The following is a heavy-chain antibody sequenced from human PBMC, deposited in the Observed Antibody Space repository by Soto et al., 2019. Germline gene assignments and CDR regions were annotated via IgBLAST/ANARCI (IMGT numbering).Heavy chain of an antibody. Sequence: VKVCCKASGGTFSSYAISWVRQAPGQGLEWMGGIIPIFGTANYAQKFQGRVTITADESTSTAYMELSSLRSEDTAVYYCAREGCISTSCYYGMDVWGQGTTVNVSS. CDR2: IIPIFGTA. V-gene: IGHV1-69*13. CDR3: AREGCISTSCYYGMDV. J-gene: IGHJ6*02. D-gene: IGHD2-2*01. CDR1: GGTFSSYA.